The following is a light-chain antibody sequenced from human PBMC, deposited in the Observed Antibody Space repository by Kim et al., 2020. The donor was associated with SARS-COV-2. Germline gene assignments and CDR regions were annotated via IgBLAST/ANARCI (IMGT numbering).Light chain of an antibody. V-gene: IGLV6-57*04. Sequence: NFMLTQPHSVSESPGKTVTISCTRSSGSIDDNYVQWYQQRPGGVPTAVIYEDDQRPSGVSDRFSGSIGNSSYSASLTISGLRTEDEADYYCQSYDRDNVLLGGGTKVTVL. CDR1: SGSIDDNY. CDR3: QSYDRDNVL. J-gene: IGLJ2*01. CDR2: EDD.